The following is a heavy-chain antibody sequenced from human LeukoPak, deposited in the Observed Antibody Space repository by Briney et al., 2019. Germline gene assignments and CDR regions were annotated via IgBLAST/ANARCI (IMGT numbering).Heavy chain of an antibody. CDR2: IKSKTDGGTP. Sequence: GGSLRLSCAASGFTFSNAWMSWVRPAQGKGMEWVGRIKSKTDGGTPDYAAPVKGRFTISRDDSTNSLYLQMNSRKTEDTAVYYCTTDFLGCSSTSCRYYFDYWGQGTLVTVSS. CDR3: TTDFLGCSSTSCRYYFDY. D-gene: IGHD2-2*01. J-gene: IGHJ4*02. CDR1: GFTFSNAW. V-gene: IGHV3-15*01.